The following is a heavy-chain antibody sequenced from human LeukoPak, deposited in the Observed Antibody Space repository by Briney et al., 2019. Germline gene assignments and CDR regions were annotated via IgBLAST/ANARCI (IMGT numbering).Heavy chain of an antibody. CDR1: GYTFTGYH. J-gene: IGHJ5*02. CDR3: ARAQYLGNGWFGNWFDP. D-gene: IGHD6-19*01. Sequence: ASVKVSCKASGYTFTGYHMHWVRQGPGQGLEWMGWINPNSGGTNYAQKFQGRVSMTKDTSISTAYMELSRLQSDDTAVYYCARAQYLGNGWFGNWFDPWGQGTLVTVSS. V-gene: IGHV1-2*02. CDR2: INPNSGGT.